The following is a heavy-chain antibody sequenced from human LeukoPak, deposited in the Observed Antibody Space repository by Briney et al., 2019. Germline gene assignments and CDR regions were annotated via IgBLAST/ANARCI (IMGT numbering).Heavy chain of an antibody. J-gene: IGHJ4*02. D-gene: IGHD6-19*01. Sequence: GGSLRLSCVASGFTVNTNYMNWVRQAPGKGLEWVSVIYGGGSTYYADSVKGRFTISRDTPKNTLYLQMNSLRVEDTAVYYCASWPVGWYGEDSWGQGTLVTVSS. CDR2: IYGGGST. CDR1: GFTVNTNY. V-gene: IGHV3-53*01. CDR3: ASWPVGWYGEDS.